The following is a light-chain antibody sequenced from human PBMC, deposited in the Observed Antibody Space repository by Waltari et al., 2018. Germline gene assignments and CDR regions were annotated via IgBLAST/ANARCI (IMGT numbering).Light chain of an antibody. J-gene: IGLJ1*01. Sequence: SDELTQPPSVSVSPGQTARITCSGDALPKKYAHWYQQKSGQAPVVVIYEDHKRPSEIPERFSGSSSGTMATLTISGAQVDDEADYYCYSTDSSGLGVFGTGTKVTVL. CDR2: EDH. CDR3: YSTDSSGLGV. V-gene: IGLV3-10*01. CDR1: ALPKKY.